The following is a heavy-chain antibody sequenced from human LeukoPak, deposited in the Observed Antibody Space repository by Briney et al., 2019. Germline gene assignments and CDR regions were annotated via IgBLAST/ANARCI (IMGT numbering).Heavy chain of an antibody. D-gene: IGHD2-21*01. J-gene: IGHJ4*02. Sequence: PGGSLRLSCAASGFTVSSNYMSWVRQAPGKGLEWVSVFYSGGSTYYADSVKGRFTISRDNSKNTLYLQINSLRAEDTAVYYCARAVPPVMTFDYWGQGTLVTVSS. V-gene: IGHV3-53*01. CDR3: ARAVPPVMTFDY. CDR2: FYSGGST. CDR1: GFTVSSNY.